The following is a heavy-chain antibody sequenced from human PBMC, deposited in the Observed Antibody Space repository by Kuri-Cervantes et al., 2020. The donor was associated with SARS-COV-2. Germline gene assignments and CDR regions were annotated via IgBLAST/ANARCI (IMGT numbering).Heavy chain of an antibody. D-gene: IGHD4/OR15-4a*01. CDR2: IWYHGRNE. CDR1: GFTFSGHW. J-gene: IGHJ3*02. Sequence: GGSLRLSCAASGFTFSGHWIHWVRQAPGKGLEWVALIWYHGRNENYADSVKGRFTISRDNSKNTLYLQMNSLRPEDTAVYYCARRGAFDNSAPNTFDIWGQGTVVTVSS. CDR3: ARRGAFDNSAPNTFDI. V-gene: IGHV3-33*08.